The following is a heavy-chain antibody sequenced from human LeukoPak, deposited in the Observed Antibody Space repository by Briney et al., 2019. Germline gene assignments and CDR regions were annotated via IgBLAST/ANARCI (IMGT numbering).Heavy chain of an antibody. CDR1: GGSISSSNW. D-gene: IGHD1-1*01. CDR3: ARMTSNNWADF. CDR2: IYHSGST. J-gene: IGHJ4*02. V-gene: IGHV4-4*02. Sequence: PSETLSLTCAVSGGSISSSNWWGWVRQPPGKGLEWIGKIYHSGSTNYNPSLKGRVTVSVDKSKNQFSLNLTSVTAADTAVYYCARMTSNNWADFWGLGTLVTVSS.